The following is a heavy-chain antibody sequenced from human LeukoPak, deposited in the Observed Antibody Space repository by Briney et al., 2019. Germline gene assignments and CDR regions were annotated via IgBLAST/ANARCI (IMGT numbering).Heavy chain of an antibody. V-gene: IGHV1-18*04. Sequence: ASVKVSCKASGYTFTGYYMHWVRQAPGQGLEWMGWISAYNGNTNYAQKLQGRVTMTTDTSTSTAYMELRSLRSDDTAVYYCARLGPYYYDSSGPNWFDPWGQGTLVTVSS. J-gene: IGHJ5*02. CDR1: GYTFTGYY. D-gene: IGHD3-22*01. CDR3: ARLGPYYYDSSGPNWFDP. CDR2: ISAYNGNT.